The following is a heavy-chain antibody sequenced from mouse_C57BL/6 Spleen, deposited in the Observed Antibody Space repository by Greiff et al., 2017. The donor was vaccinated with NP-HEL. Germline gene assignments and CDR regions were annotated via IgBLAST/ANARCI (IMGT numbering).Heavy chain of an antibody. D-gene: IGHD1-1*01. CDR1: GYTFTSYW. CDR2: IDPSDSYT. Sequence: QVQLQQPGAELVMPGASVKLSCKASGYTFTSYWMHWVKQRPGQGLEWIGEIDPSDSYTNYNQKLKGKSTLTVDKSSSTAYMQLSSLTSEDSAVYYCARIYYYGSSYGRGAMDYWGQGTSVTVSS. CDR3: ARIYYYGSSYGRGAMDY. V-gene: IGHV1-69*01. J-gene: IGHJ4*01.